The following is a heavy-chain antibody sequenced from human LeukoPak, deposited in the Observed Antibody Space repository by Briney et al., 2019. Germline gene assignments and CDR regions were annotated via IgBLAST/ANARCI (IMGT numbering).Heavy chain of an antibody. D-gene: IGHD5-12*01. CDR1: GYTLTELS. J-gene: IGHJ3*02. Sequence: ASVRVSCKVSGYTLTELSMHWVRQAPGRGLEWMGGFDPEDGETIYAQKFQGRVTMTEDTSTDTAYMELSSLRSEDTAVYYCANRAWGYRAFDIWGQGTMVTVSS. V-gene: IGHV1-24*01. CDR3: ANRAWGYRAFDI. CDR2: FDPEDGET.